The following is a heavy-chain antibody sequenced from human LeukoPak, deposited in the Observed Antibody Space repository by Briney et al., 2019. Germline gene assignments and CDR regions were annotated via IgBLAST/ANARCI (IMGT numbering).Heavy chain of an antibody. Sequence: ASVKVSCKASGYTFTGYYMHWVRQAPGQGLEWMGWISAYNGNTNYAQKLQGRVTMTTDTSTSTAYMELSRLRSDDTAVYYCARVPERDDTMAWGQGTLVTVSS. D-gene: IGHD3-10*01. J-gene: IGHJ4*02. CDR3: ARVPERDDTMA. V-gene: IGHV1-18*04. CDR2: ISAYNGNT. CDR1: GYTFTGYY.